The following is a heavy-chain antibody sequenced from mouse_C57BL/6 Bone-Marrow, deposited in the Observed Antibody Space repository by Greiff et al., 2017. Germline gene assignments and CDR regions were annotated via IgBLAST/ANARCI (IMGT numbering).Heavy chain of an antibody. V-gene: IGHV1-55*01. CDR1: GYTFTSYW. CDR3: ARGGTPFYAMDY. D-gene: IGHD2-14*01. CDR2: ISPGSGST. Sequence: QVQLQQSGAELVKPGASVKMSCKASGYTFTSYWITWVKQRPGQGLEWIGDISPGSGSTNYNEKFKSKATLTVDTSSSTAYMQLSSLTSEDSAVYYCARGGTPFYAMDYWGQGTSVTVSS. J-gene: IGHJ4*01.